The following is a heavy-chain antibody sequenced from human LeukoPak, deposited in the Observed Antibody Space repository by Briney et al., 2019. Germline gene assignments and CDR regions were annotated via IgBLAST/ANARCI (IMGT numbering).Heavy chain of an antibody. CDR1: GYSFSNHW. J-gene: IGHJ4*02. D-gene: IGHD3-16*01. CDR2: IYPGDSDT. CDR3: ARELFGSYGQLLSFDR. V-gene: IGHV5-51*01. Sequence: GDSLKISCKGSGYSFSNHWIGWVRQMPGKGLEWMGVIYPGDSDTRYSPSFQGQVTMSVDKSIDTAFLQWSSLKASDSAIYYCARELFGSYGQLLSFDRWGPGTQVTVSS.